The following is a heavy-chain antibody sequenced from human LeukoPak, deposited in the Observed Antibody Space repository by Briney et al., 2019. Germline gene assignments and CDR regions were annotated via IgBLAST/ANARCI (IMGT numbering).Heavy chain of an antibody. V-gene: IGHV4-59*08. CDR3: ARGNDY. Sequence: SETLSLTCTVSGGSISSYYWDWIRQSPGKGLEWIGYIYYSGNTNYNPSLKSRVTISVDSSKTQVSLKLSSVTAADTAVYYCARGNDYWGQGTLVTVSS. CDR2: IYYSGNT. CDR1: GGSISSYY. J-gene: IGHJ4*02.